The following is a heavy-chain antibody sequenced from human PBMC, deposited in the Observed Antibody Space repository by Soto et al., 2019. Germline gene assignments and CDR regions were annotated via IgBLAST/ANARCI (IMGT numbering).Heavy chain of an antibody. J-gene: IGHJ4*02. CDR1: GFAFSTYG. CDR2: ISYDGSNK. Sequence: QVQLVESGGGVVQPGRSLRLSCAASGFAFSTYGLHWVRQAPGKGLEWVAVISYDGSNKSYADSVKGRFTISRDNSKNTLYLQMSSLRTEDKAVYYCAKENEVWLQLDYWGQGTLVTVSS. CDR3: AKENEVWLQLDY. D-gene: IGHD5-12*01. V-gene: IGHV3-30*18.